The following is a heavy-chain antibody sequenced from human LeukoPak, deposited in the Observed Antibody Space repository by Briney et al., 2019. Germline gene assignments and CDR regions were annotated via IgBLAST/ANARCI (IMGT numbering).Heavy chain of an antibody. CDR2: ISGSGGST. Sequence: PGGTLRLSCAASGFTFSSYGMSWVRQAPGKGLEWVSAISGSGGSTYYADSVKGRFTISRDNSKNTLYLQMNSLRAEDTAIYYCAKDLVTGSLGYWGQGTLVTVSS. CDR3: AKDLVTGSLGY. D-gene: IGHD3-10*01. V-gene: IGHV3-23*01. CDR1: GFTFSSYG. J-gene: IGHJ4*02.